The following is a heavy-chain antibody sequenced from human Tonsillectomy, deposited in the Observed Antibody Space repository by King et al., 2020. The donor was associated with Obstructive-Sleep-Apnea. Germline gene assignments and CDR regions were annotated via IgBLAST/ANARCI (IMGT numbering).Heavy chain of an antibody. Sequence: VQLQESGPGLVKPSQTLSLTCIVSGGSISSDGYYWSWIRQHPGKCLEWIAYIYYSGSTYYNPSLKSRVTISVDTSKNQLSLKLSSMTAADTAVYYCARGSPYYFDYWGQGTLVTVSS. CDR1: GGSISSDGYY. D-gene: IGHD3-10*01. V-gene: IGHV4-31*03. CDR2: IYYSGST. J-gene: IGHJ4*02. CDR3: ARGSPYYFDY.